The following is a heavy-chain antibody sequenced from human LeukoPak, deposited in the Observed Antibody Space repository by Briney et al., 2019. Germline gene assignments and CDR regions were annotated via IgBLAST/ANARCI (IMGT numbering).Heavy chain of an antibody. CDR2: ISGTGGST. Sequence: GGSLRLSCAASGFTVSSNYMSWVRQAPGKGLEWVSAISGTGGSTYYADSVKGRFTISRDDSKNTLFLQVSSLRAEDTAVYYCAKMLGIRYFDYWGQGTLVTVSS. D-gene: IGHD7-27*01. J-gene: IGHJ4*02. V-gene: IGHV3-23*01. CDR3: AKMLGIRYFDY. CDR1: GFTVSSNY.